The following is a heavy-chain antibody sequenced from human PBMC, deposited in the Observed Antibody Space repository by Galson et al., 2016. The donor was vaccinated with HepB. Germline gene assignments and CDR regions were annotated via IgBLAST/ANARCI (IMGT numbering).Heavy chain of an antibody. V-gene: IGHV3-7*03. D-gene: IGHD5-12*01. J-gene: IGHJ6*02. CDR2: IKQDGSEK. CDR3: ARDLSLSGSHYYGMDV. Sequence: EWVANIKQDGSEKYFVASVKGRFTISRDNAKNSLYLQMTSLGVEDTAVYYCARDLSLSGSHYYGMDVWGQGTTVTVSS.